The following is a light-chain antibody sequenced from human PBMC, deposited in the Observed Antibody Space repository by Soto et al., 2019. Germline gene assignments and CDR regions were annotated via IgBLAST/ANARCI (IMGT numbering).Light chain of an antibody. CDR3: SSYKSSSPYV. CDR1: SSDVGGYEY. Sequence: QSVLTQPAYVSGSPGQSITISCTGTSSDVGGYEYVSLYQQHPGKAPILMIYHVTNRPSGFSNRFSGSKSSNTASLTISWLQSEDVADYYCSSYKSSSPYVFGTGTNVTVL. V-gene: IGLV2-14*03. J-gene: IGLJ1*01. CDR2: HVT.